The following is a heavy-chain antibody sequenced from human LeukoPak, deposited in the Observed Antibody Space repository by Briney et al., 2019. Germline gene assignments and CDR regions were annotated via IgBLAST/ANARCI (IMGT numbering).Heavy chain of an antibody. V-gene: IGHV4-59*01. Sequence: PSETLSLTCSVSGDSISNYYWGWIRQAPGKGLEWIGYIYYSGSTNCNPSLKSRVTMSVDTSKNQFSLKLSSVIDADTAMYYCARKCTDGSCYSHWGQGTLVTVSS. D-gene: IGHD2-15*01. J-gene: IGHJ4*02. CDR2: IYYSGST. CDR3: ARKCTDGSCYSH. CDR1: GDSISNYY.